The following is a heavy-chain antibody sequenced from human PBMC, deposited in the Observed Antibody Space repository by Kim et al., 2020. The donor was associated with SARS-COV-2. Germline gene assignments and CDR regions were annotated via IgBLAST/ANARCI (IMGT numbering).Heavy chain of an antibody. J-gene: IGHJ3*02. CDR2: FDPEDGET. V-gene: IGHV1-24*01. D-gene: IGHD4-17*01. CDR1: GYTLTELS. CDR3: ATATTVTTFLSAFDI. Sequence: ASVKVSCKVSGYTLTELSMHWVRQAPGKGLEWMGGFDPEDGETIYAQKFQGRVTMTEDTSTDTAYMELSSLRSEDTAVYYCATATTVTTFLSAFDIWGQGTMVTVSS.